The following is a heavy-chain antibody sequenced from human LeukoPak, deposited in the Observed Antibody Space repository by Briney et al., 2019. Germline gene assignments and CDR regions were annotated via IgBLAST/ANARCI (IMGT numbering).Heavy chain of an antibody. D-gene: IGHD6-6*01. CDR2: IYPGDSDT. Sequence: SGESLKISCKGSGYSFTSYWIGWVRQMPGKGLEWRGIIYPGDSDTRYSPSFRGQVTISADKSISTAYLQWSSLKASDTAMYYCARQKYSSSKIDYWGQGTLVTVSS. V-gene: IGHV5-51*01. CDR3: ARQKYSSSKIDY. CDR1: GYSFTSYW. J-gene: IGHJ4*02.